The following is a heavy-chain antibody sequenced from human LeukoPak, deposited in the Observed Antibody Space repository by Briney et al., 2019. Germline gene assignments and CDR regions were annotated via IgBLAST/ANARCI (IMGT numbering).Heavy chain of an antibody. J-gene: IGHJ6*02. CDR1: GFTFSDYY. CDR3: ARINGDTAMVTYYYYSGMDV. Sequence: GGSLRLSCAASGFTFSDYYMSWIRQAPGKGLEWVSYISSSGSTIYHADSVKGRFTISRDNAKNSLYLQMNSLRAEDTAVYYCARINGDTAMVTYYYYSGMDVWGQGTTVTVSS. V-gene: IGHV3-11*01. D-gene: IGHD5-18*01. CDR2: ISSSGSTI.